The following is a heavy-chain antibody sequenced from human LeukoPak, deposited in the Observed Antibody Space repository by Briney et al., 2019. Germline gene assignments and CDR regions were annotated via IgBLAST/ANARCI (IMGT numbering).Heavy chain of an antibody. V-gene: IGHV4-59*01. CDR1: GGSISSYY. CDR3: ARISYDFWSGYLNWFDP. D-gene: IGHD3-3*01. J-gene: IGHJ5*02. CDR2: IYYSGST. Sequence: KASETLSLTCTVSGGSISSYYWSWIRQPPGKGLEWIGYIYYSGSTNYNPSLKSRVTISVDTSKNQFSLKLSSVTAADTAVYYCARISYDFWSGYLNWFDPWGQGTLVTVSS.